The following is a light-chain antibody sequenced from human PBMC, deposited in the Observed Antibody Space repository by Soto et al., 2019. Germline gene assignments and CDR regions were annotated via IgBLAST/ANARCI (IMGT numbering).Light chain of an antibody. V-gene: IGKV3-20*01. Sequence: VLTQSPGTLSLSPGKRATLSSSASQSISSSYLAWYQQRPGQAPRLLIYGASSRATGIPDRFSGSGSGTDFTLTISRLEPEDFAVYYCQQYGSSPPAFGQGTRLEIK. CDR1: QSISSSY. CDR3: QQYGSSPPA. J-gene: IGKJ5*01. CDR2: GAS.